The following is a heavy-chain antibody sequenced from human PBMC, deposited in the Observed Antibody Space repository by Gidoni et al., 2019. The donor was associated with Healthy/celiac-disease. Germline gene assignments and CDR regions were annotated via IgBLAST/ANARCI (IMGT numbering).Heavy chain of an antibody. CDR2: ISYDGSNK. J-gene: IGHJ6*02. CDR3: ARRRHYYDSSGYYSDYYYGMDV. D-gene: IGHD3-22*01. V-gene: IGHV3-30-3*01. Sequence: QVQLVESGGGVVQPGRSLRLSCAASGFPLSRYAMHWVRQAPGKGLEWVAVISYDGSNKYYADSVKGRFTISRDNSKNTLYLQMNSLRAEDTAVYYCARRRHYYDSSGYYSDYYYGMDVWGQGTTVTVSS. CDR1: GFPLSRYA.